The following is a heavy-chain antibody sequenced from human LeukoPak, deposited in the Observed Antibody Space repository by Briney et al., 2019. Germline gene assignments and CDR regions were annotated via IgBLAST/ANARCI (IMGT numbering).Heavy chain of an antibody. CDR3: ARDHSGY. CDR2: ISSSSSYI. J-gene: IGHJ4*02. CDR1: GLTSSSYV. Sequence: GGSLRLSCAASGLTSSSYVMSWVRQAPGKGLEWVSSISSSSSYIYYADSVKGRFTISRDNAKNSLYLQMNSLRAEDTAVYYCARDHSGYWGQGTLVTVSS. D-gene: IGHD3-10*01. V-gene: IGHV3-21*01.